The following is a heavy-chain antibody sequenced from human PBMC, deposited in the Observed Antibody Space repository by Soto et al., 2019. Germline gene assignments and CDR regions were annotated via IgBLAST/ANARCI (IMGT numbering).Heavy chain of an antibody. V-gene: IGHV1-18*01. CDR1: GYTFTSYG. D-gene: IGHD2-2*01. CDR2: ISTYNGNT. Sequence: QVQLVQSGAEVKKPGASVKVSCTASGYTFTSYGISWVRQAPGQGLEWMGRISTYNGNTKNAQNLQGRVTMTTDTSTSTAYMELRRLRSDDTAVYYCAREIVPAANVYAFDIWGQGTMVTVSS. J-gene: IGHJ3*02. CDR3: AREIVPAANVYAFDI.